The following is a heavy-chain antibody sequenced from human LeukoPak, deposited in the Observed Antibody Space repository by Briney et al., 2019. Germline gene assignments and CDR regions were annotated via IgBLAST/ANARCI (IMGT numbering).Heavy chain of an antibody. CDR1: GYTFTSYY. D-gene: IGHD6-19*01. CDR3: ARAPGIAVAGPYYYYYGMDV. Sequence: ASVKVSCKASGYTFTSYYMHWVRQAPGRGLEWMGIINPSGGSTSYAQKLQGRVTMTGDTSTSTVYMELSSLRSEDTAVYYCARAPGIAVAGPYYYYYGMDVWGQGTTVTVSS. CDR2: INPSGGST. V-gene: IGHV1-46*01. J-gene: IGHJ6*02.